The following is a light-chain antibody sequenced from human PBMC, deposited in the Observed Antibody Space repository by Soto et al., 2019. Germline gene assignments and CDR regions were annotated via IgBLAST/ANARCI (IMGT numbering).Light chain of an antibody. V-gene: IGKV1-39*01. CDR1: QSISTY. Sequence: IQMTQSPSSLSASVGDRVTITFRASQSISTYLNWYQQKPGKAPKLLIYAASSLHSGVPSRFSGSGSATDFTLTISLLQPEDFATYYCQQSYSTPLTFGPGTKVDIK. CDR2: AAS. J-gene: IGKJ3*01. CDR3: QQSYSTPLT.